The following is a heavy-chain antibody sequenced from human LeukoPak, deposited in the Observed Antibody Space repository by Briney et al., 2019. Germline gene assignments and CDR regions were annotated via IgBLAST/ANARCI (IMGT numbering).Heavy chain of an antibody. CDR3: AADVAVAGRRGFDY. V-gene: IGHV4-4*07. CDR1: GGSISSYY. CDR2: IYTSGST. D-gene: IGHD6-19*01. Sequence: PSETLSLTCTVSGGSISSYYWSWIRQPAGKGLEWIGRIYTSGSTNYNPSLKSRVTMSVDTSKNQFSLKLSSVTAADTAMYYCAADVAVAGRRGFDYWGQGTLVTVSS. J-gene: IGHJ4*02.